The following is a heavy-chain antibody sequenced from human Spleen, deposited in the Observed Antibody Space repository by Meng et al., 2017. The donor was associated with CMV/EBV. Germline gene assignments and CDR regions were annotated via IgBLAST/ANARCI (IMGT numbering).Heavy chain of an antibody. Sequence: GGSLRLSCAASGFTLSSYGMHWVRQAPGKGLEWVAIIWYDGDNNYYADSVKGRFTISRDNSMNTLYLEMNSLRVEDTAVYYCARWDSGGPGTFDYWGQGTLVTVSS. CDR2: IWYDGDNN. CDR1: GFTLSSYG. J-gene: IGHJ4*02. CDR3: ARWDSGGPGTFDY. V-gene: IGHV3-33*01. D-gene: IGHD2-15*01.